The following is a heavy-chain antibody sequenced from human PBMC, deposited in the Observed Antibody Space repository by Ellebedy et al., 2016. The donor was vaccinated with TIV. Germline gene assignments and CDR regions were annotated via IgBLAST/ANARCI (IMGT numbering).Heavy chain of an antibody. CDR1: GLTFSSYV. CDR3: AKGGYYSLDY. D-gene: IGHD3-3*01. Sequence: GESLKISCAASGLTFSSYVMNWVRQAPGKGLEWVSAITGSGDSTYYADSVKGRFTISRDNSKNTLYLQMNGLRAKDTAVFYCAKGGYYSLDYWGPGILVTVSS. V-gene: IGHV3-23*01. CDR2: ITGSGDST. J-gene: IGHJ4*02.